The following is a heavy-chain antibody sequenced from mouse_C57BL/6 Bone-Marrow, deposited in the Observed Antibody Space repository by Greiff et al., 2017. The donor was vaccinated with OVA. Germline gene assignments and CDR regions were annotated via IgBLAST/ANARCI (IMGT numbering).Heavy chain of an antibody. CDR3: ARGTTVVNPYWYFDV. J-gene: IGHJ1*03. CDR2: IYPGGGYT. Sequence: VQLQQSGAELVRPGTSVKMSCKASGYTFTNYWIGWAKQRPGHGLEWIGDIYPGGGYTNYNEKFKGKATLTADKSSSTAYMQFSSLTSEDSAIYYCARGTTVVNPYWYFDVGAQGPRSPSPQ. CDR1: GYTFTNYW. D-gene: IGHD1-1*01. V-gene: IGHV1-63*01.